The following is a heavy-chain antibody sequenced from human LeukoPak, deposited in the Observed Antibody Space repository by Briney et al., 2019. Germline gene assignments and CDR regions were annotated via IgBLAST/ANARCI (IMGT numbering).Heavy chain of an antibody. Sequence: ASVKVSCKASGGTFSSYAIIWVRQAPGQGLEWMGRIIPILGIANYAQKFQGRVTITADKSTSTAYMELSSLRSEDTAVYYCARGGAVFNFDYWGQGTLVTVSS. CDR3: ARGGAVFNFDY. CDR1: GGTFSSYA. D-gene: IGHD1-26*01. CDR2: IIPILGIA. V-gene: IGHV1-69*04. J-gene: IGHJ4*02.